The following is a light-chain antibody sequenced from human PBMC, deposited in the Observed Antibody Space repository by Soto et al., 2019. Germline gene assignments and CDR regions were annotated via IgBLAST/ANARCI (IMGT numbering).Light chain of an antibody. V-gene: IGKV1-5*03. J-gene: IGKJ1*01. CDR1: QTISSW. CDR2: KAS. CDR3: QHSNSYSEA. Sequence: DIQVSQSPSTLSATVGDRVTITCRASQTISSWLAWYQQKPGKAPKLLIYKASTLKSGVPSRFSGSGSGTEFTLTISSLQPDDFATYYCQHSNSYSEAFGQGTKVDI.